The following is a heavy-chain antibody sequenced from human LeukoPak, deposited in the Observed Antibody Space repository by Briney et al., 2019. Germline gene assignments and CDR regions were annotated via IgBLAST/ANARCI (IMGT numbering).Heavy chain of an antibody. CDR3: ARDLRSSGWAFY. D-gene: IGHD6-19*01. CDR1: GFTFSSYS. J-gene: IGHJ4*02. Sequence: KPWGYLRLSCAASGFTFSSYSMNWVRQAPGKGLEWVSSISSSSSYIYYADSVKGRFTISRDNAKNSLYLQMNSLRAEDTAVYYCARDLRSSGWAFYWGQGTLVTVSS. CDR2: ISSSSSYI. V-gene: IGHV3-21*01.